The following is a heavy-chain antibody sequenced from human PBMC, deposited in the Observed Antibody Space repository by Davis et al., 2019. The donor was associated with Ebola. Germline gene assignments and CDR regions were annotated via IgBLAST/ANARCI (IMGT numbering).Heavy chain of an antibody. CDR1: GFSLSTTGVG. J-gene: IGHJ6*02. V-gene: IGHV2-5*02. CDR2: IYWDNDK. CDR3: VHRFLTTTVDYGMDV. Sequence: SGPTLVKPTQTLTLTCTFSGFSLSTTGVGVGWVRQPPGKALEWLALIYWDNDKRYSPSLKSRLTITKDNSKNQVVLTVTHMDAVDTATYYCVHRFLTTTVDYGMDVWGQGTTVTVSS. D-gene: IGHD1-1*01.